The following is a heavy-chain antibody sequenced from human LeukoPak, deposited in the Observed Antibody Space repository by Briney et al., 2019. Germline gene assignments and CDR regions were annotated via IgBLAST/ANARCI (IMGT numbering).Heavy chain of an antibody. V-gene: IGHV5-51*01. D-gene: IGHD3-3*01. CDR3: ARPVQWLWSGYTHNAFDI. J-gene: IGHJ3*02. CDR1: GYSFTSYW. CDR2: TYPGDSDT. Sequence: KAGESLKISCKGSGYSFTSYWIGWVRQMPGKGLEWMGITYPGDSDTRYSPSFQGQVTISADKSISTAYLQWSSLKASDTAMYYCARPVQWLWSGYTHNAFDIWGQGTMVTVSS.